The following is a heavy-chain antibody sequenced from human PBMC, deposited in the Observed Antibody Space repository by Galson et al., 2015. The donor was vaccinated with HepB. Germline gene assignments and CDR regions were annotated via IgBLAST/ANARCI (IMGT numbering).Heavy chain of an antibody. Sequence: SVRLSCKASGVTFSSYDMSWVRQAPGQGLEWVSGISGSGGNTYYADTVKGRVTISRDNSKNTLYLQMNSLRAEDTAVYYCAKDPCGLGNFDYWGQGTLVTVSS. CDR2: ISGSGGNT. CDR3: AKDPCGLGNFDY. V-gene: IGHV3-23*01. J-gene: IGHJ4*02. D-gene: IGHD1-26*01. CDR1: GVTFSSYD.